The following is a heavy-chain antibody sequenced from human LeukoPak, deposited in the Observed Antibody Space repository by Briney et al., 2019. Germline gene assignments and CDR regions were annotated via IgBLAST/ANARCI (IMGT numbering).Heavy chain of an antibody. D-gene: IGHD3-22*01. CDR3: ARTYYYDSSGYYWGAFDI. Sequence: GASVKVSCKASGYTFTSYYMHWVRQAPGQGLEWMGIINPSGGSTSYAQKFQGRVTMTRDMSTSTVYMELGSLRSEDTAVYYCARTYYYDSSGYYWGAFDIWGQGTMVTVSS. CDR2: INPSGGST. J-gene: IGHJ3*02. V-gene: IGHV1-46*01. CDR1: GYTFTSYY.